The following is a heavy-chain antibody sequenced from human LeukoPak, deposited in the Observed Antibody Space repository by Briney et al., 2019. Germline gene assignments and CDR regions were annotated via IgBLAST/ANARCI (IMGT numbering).Heavy chain of an antibody. CDR1: GFTFSSYA. CDR2: ISGSGGST. J-gene: IGHJ4*02. V-gene: IGHV3-23*01. CDR3: ANDPSLEGTGGPLDY. D-gene: IGHD2-8*02. Sequence: SGGSLRLSCAASGFTFSSYAMSWVRQAPGKGLEWVSAISGSGGSTYYADSVRGRFTISRDNSKNTLYLQMNSLRAEDTAVYYCANDPSLEGTGGPLDYWGQGTLVTVSS.